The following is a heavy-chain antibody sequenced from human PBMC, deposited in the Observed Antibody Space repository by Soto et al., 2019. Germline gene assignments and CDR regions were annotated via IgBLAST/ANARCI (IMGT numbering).Heavy chain of an antibody. CDR2: INHSGST. Sequence: TSETLSLTCAVYGGSFSGYYWSWIRQPPGKGLEWIGEINHSGSTNYNLSLNSRVTISVDTSKNQFSLKLSSVTAADTAVYYCARQVYYYDSSGYRIPRIYYFDYWGQGTLVTVSS. J-gene: IGHJ4*02. CDR3: ARQVYYYDSSGYRIPRIYYFDY. CDR1: GGSFSGYY. V-gene: IGHV4-34*01. D-gene: IGHD3-22*01.